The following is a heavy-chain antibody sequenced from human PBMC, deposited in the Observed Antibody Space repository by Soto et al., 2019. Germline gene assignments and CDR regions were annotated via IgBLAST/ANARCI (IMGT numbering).Heavy chain of an antibody. CDR1: GFTFNNYV. CDR2: ISSTCCGT. D-gene: IGHD2-15*01. Sequence: PGGSLRLSCGSCGFTFNNYVMIWVRQAPGKGLEWVSGISSTCCGTYYADPVKGRFTISRDNSKNTLYLQMNNLSAGDTALYYCAKGHDIVVVPTVDYWGQGTLVTVSS. V-gene: IGHV3-23*01. J-gene: IGHJ4*02. CDR3: AKGHDIVVVPTVDY.